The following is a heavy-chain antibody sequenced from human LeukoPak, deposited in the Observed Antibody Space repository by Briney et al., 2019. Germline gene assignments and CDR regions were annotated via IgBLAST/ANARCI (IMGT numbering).Heavy chain of an antibody. Sequence: SETLSLTCTVSGGSISSGGYYWSWIRQHPGKGLEWIGYIYYSGSTYYNPSLKSRVTISVDTSKNQFSLKLSSVTAADTAVYYRARALYDSSGYRQDHYFDYWGQGTLVTVSS. CDR3: ARALYDSSGYRQDHYFDY. CDR1: GGSISSGGYY. D-gene: IGHD3-22*01. CDR2: IYYSGST. J-gene: IGHJ4*02. V-gene: IGHV4-31*03.